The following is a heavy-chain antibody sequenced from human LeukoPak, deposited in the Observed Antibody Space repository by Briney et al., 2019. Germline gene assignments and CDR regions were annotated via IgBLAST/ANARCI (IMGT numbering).Heavy chain of an antibody. D-gene: IGHD3-22*01. CDR1: GFTFSDHH. CDR2: INTSGSTT. Sequence: GGAPRLSRAASGFTFSDHHMSWIRQAPGEGLEGGSYINTSGSTTYYADSVKGRFTISRDKATNSVLLQMNNLRAEDTALYYCAREQGTHYYDTSGFYARSGFFDLWGQGTMVTVSS. V-gene: IGHV3-11*04. J-gene: IGHJ3*01. CDR3: AREQGTHYYDTSGFYARSGFFDL.